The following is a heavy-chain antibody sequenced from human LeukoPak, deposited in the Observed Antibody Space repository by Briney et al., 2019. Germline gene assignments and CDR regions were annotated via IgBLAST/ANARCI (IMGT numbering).Heavy chain of an antibody. J-gene: IGHJ5*02. CDR3: ARHGDGYNYEDGWFDP. CDR1: GGSISSYY. D-gene: IGHD5-24*01. Sequence: SETLSLTCTVSGGSISSYYWSWIRQPPGKGLEWIGYIYTSGSTNYNPSLKSRVTISVDTSKNQFSRKLSSVTAADTAVYYCARHGDGYNYEDGWFDPWGQGTLVTVSS. V-gene: IGHV4-4*09. CDR2: IYTSGST.